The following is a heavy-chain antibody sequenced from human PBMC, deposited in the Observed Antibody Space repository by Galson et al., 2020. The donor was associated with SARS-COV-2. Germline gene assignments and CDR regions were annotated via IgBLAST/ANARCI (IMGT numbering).Heavy chain of an antibody. D-gene: IGHD3-22*01. CDR1: GFTFSSYW. J-gene: IGHJ3*02. CDR2: INSDGSST. V-gene: IGHV3-74*01. CDR3: ARGGGDDYYDRPFDI. Sequence: LSLTCAASGFTFSSYWMHWVRQAPGKGLVWVSRINSDGSSTSYADSVKGRFTISRDNAKNTLYLQMNSLRAEDTAVYYCARGGGDDYYDRPFDIWGQGTMVTVSS.